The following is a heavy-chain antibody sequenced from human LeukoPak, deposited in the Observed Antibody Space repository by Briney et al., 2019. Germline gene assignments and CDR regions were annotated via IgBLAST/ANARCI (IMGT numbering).Heavy chain of an antibody. D-gene: IGHD2-15*01. J-gene: IGHJ3*02. CDR1: GFNFNDYE. Sequence: PGGSLRLSCAASGFNFNDYEMNWVRQAPGKGLEWIAYINSGSNSIYYADSVRGRVTISRHNARNSLYLQINSLRAEDTAVYFCAREDSAFEIWGQGTVVTVSS. CDR3: AREDSAFEI. CDR2: INSGSNSI. V-gene: IGHV3-48*03.